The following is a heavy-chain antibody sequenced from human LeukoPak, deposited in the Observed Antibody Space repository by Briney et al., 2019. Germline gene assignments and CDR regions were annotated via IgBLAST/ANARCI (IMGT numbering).Heavy chain of an antibody. CDR2: IYYSGST. Sequence: SQTLSLTCTVSGGSISSGGYYWSWIRQHPGKGLEWIGYIYYSGSTYYNPSLKSRVTISVDTSKNQFSLKLSSVTAADTAVYYCARGSFPSVDTAFDSWGQGTLVTVSS. CDR3: ARGSFPSVDTAFDS. V-gene: IGHV4-31*03. J-gene: IGHJ4*02. D-gene: IGHD5-18*01. CDR1: GGSISSGGYY.